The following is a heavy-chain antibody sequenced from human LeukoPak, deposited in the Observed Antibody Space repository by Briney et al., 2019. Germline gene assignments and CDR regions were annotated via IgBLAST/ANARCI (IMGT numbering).Heavy chain of an antibody. CDR3: AREHGRSGYFDY. Sequence: GGSLRLSCAASGFTFSSYGMHWVRQAPGKGLEWVAVISFDASNKYYADSVKGRFTISRDNSKNTLYLQLSSLRVEDTAVYYCAREHGRSGYFDYWGQGTLVSVSS. D-gene: IGHD3-22*01. CDR1: GFTFSSYG. J-gene: IGHJ4*02. V-gene: IGHV3-30*03. CDR2: ISFDASNK.